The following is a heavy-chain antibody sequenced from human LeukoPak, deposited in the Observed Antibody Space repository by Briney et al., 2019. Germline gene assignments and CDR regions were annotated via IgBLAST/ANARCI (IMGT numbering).Heavy chain of an antibody. J-gene: IGHJ4*02. V-gene: IGHV4-34*01. Sequence: SETLSLTCAVYGGSFSGYYWSWIRQPPGKGLEWIGEINHSGSTNYNPSLKSRVTISVDTSKNQFSLKLSSVTAADTAVYYCARFAYYGSETDYWGQGTLVTVSS. CDR3: ARFAYYGSETDY. D-gene: IGHD3-10*01. CDR2: INHSGST. CDR1: GGSFSGYY.